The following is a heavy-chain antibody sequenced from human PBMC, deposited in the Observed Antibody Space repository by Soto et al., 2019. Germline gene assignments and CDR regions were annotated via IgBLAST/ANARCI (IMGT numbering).Heavy chain of an antibody. J-gene: IGHJ4*02. D-gene: IGHD6-6*01. CDR1: GGSISSGGYY. V-gene: IGHV4-31*03. Sequence: SETLSLTCTVSGGSISSGGYYWSWIRQHPGKGLEWIGYIYYSGSTYYNPSLKSRVTISVDTSKNQFSLKLSSVTAADTAVYYCAREWGSSSALNYFDYWGQGTPVTVSS. CDR3: AREWGSSSALNYFDY. CDR2: IYYSGST.